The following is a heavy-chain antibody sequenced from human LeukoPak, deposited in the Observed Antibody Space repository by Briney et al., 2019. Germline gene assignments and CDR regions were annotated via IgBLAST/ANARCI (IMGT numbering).Heavy chain of an antibody. CDR2: INYDGGGV. CDR1: GFTFRSSW. D-gene: IGHD3-10*01. V-gene: IGHV3-74*01. Sequence: GGSLRLSCAASGFTFRSSWMHWVRQAPGKGLVWVSRINYDGGGVDYADSVKGRFTISRDNAKNTLYLQMNSLRAEDTALYFCARSSSSSHYGWAFDIWGQGTKVTVSS. J-gene: IGHJ3*02. CDR3: ARSSSSSHYGWAFDI.